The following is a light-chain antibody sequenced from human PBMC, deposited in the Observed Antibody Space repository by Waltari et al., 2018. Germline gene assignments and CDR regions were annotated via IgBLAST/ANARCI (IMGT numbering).Light chain of an antibody. J-gene: IGKJ1*01. CDR1: QSIDHW. CDR3: QQYSTFSRA. CDR2: KAS. V-gene: IGKV1-5*03. Sequence: DAQMTQSPSTLSASVGDRVSITCRASQSIDHWLAWYQQKPGQAPKLLVYKASILESGGPSRFSGSGCGAEFALNISNVQPDDFATYYCQQYSTFSRAFGQGTKVESK.